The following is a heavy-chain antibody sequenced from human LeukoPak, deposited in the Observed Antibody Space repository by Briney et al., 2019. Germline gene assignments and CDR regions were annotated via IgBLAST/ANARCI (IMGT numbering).Heavy chain of an antibody. CDR2: ISSSSSYI. V-gene: IGHV3-21*01. D-gene: IGHD3-10*01. CDR1: GFTFSSYS. J-gene: IGHJ5*02. Sequence: GGSLRLSCAASGFTFSSYSMTWVRQAPGKGLEWVSSISSSSSYIYYADSVKGRFTISRDNAKNSLYLQMNSLRAEDTAVYYCAKTSGSYYNVLNWSDPWGQGTLVTVSS. CDR3: AKTSGSYYNVLNWSDP.